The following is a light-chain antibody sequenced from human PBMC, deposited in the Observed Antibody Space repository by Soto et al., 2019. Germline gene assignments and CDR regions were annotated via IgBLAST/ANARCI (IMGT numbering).Light chain of an antibody. CDR2: AAS. V-gene: IGKV1-12*01. CDR1: HGVSSW. J-gene: IGKJ3*01. CDR3: QHANGFPFT. Sequence: DIQMTQSPSYVSASVGDRVTITCRASHGVSSWRAWYQQKPGKAPTLLIYAASSLQSGDPSRFSGSGSGADFTLTSSSLQPEDFATYYCQHANGFPFTFGPGTKVDIK.